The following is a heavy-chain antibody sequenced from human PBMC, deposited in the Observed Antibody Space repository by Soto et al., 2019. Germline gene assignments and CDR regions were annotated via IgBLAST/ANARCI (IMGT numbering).Heavy chain of an antibody. V-gene: IGHV3-23*01. CDR3: ANDYYGMDG. CDR1: EFTFSRYA. Sequence: EVQLLESGGGLVQPGGSLRLSGEASEFTFSRYAMSWDRQAPGKGLEWVSAISGSGGSTDYADSVKGRFTISRDNSKNTLYLHMNSLRSEDTAVYFCANDYYGMDGWGQGTTVTVSS. CDR2: ISGSGGST. J-gene: IGHJ6*02.